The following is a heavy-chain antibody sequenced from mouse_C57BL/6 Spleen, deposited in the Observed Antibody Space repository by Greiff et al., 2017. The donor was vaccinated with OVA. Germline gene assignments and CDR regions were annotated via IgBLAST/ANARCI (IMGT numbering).Heavy chain of an antibody. CDR1: GYAFSSYW. Sequence: VKLQESGAELVKPGASVKISCKASGYAFSSYWMNWVKQRPGKGLEWIGQIYPGDGDTNYNGKFKGKATLTADKSSSTAYMQLSSLTSEDSAVYFCARGLITTVVATNYWGQGTTLTVSS. D-gene: IGHD1-1*01. J-gene: IGHJ2*01. CDR2: IYPGDGDT. CDR3: ARGLITTVVATNY. V-gene: IGHV1-80*01.